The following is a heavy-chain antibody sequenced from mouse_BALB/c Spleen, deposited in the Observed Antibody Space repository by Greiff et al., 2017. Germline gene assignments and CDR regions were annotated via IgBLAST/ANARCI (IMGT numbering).Heavy chain of an antibody. J-gene: IGHJ2*01. CDR1: GYSITSGYY. CDR3: AREGWKGFDY. CDR2: ISYDGSN. V-gene: IGHV3-6*02. D-gene: IGHD2-3*01. Sequence: VQLKESGPGLVKPSQSLSLTCSVTGYSITSGYYWNWIRQFPGNKLEWMGYISYDGSNNYNPSLKNRISITRDTSKNQFFLKLNSVTTEDTATYYCAREGWKGFDYWGQGTTLTVSS.